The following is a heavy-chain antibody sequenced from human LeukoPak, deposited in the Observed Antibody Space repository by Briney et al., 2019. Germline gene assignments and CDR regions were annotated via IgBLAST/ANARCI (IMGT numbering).Heavy chain of an antibody. D-gene: IGHD5-24*01. CDR2: IYYSGST. J-gene: IGHJ3*02. V-gene: IGHV4-59*08. CDR1: GGSISSYY. CDR3: ARRSRMTTIDAFDI. Sequence: SETLSLTCTVSGGSISSYYWSWIRQPPGKGLEWIGYIYYSGSTNYNPSLKSRVTISVDTSKNQFFLKLSSVTAADTAVYYCARRSRMTTIDAFDIWGQGTMVTVTS.